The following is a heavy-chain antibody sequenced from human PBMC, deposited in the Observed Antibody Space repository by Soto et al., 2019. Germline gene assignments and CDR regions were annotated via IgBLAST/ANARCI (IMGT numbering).Heavy chain of an antibody. CDR2: IHSDGSST. J-gene: IGHJ3*01. CDR3: ARGDRGAFDL. V-gene: IGHV3-74*01. Sequence: PGGSLRLSCAASGFTFSSYSMNWVRQAPGRGLVWVSRIHSDGSSTTYADSVKGRFTISRDNAKNTLYLQMNSLRAEDTAVYYCARGDRGAFDLWGQGTMVTVSS. D-gene: IGHD2-21*02. CDR1: GFTFSSYS.